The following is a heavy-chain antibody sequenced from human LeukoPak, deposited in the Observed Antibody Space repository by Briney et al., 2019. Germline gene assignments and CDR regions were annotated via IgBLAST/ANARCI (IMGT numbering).Heavy chain of an antibody. Sequence: GGSLRPSCAASGFPFNTYAMSWVRQAPGKGLEYISVIRPTGTNTYYASSVKGRFTISRDDSRTMVYLQMSSLRAEDTAIYYCAKLAFYETSAPLRDIDFWGQGTLVTVSS. CDR3: AKLAFYETSAPLRDIDF. J-gene: IGHJ4*02. CDR2: IRPTGTNT. CDR1: GFPFNTYA. D-gene: IGHD1-14*01. V-gene: IGHV3-23*01.